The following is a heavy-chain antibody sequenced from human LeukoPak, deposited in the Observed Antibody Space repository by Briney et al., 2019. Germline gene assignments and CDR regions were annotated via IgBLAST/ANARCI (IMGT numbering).Heavy chain of an antibody. D-gene: IGHD3-22*01. CDR1: GFTFSDYY. CDR2: ISSSSSYA. Sequence: GGSLRLSCAASGFTFSDYYMSWIRQAPGKGLEWVSYISSSSSYANYADSVKGRFTISRDNAKNSLYLQMSSLRAEDTAVYYCARAYYDSSGYYYWGQGTLVTVSS. V-gene: IGHV3-11*06. J-gene: IGHJ4*02. CDR3: ARAYYDSSGYYY.